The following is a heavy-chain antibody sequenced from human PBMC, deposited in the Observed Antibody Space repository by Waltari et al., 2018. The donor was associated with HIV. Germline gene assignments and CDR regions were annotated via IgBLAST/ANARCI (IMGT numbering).Heavy chain of an antibody. CDR3: ARDKTTYYYGSGVSY. J-gene: IGHJ4*02. D-gene: IGHD3-10*01. CDR2: ISAYNGNT. Sequence: QVQLVQSGAEVKKPGASVKVSCKASVYTFPSSGISWVRQAPGQGLEWMGWISAYNGNTNYAQKLQGRVTMTTDTSTSTAYMELRSLRSDDTAVYYCARDKTTYYYGSGVSYWGQGTLVTVSS. V-gene: IGHV1-18*01. CDR1: VYTFPSSG.